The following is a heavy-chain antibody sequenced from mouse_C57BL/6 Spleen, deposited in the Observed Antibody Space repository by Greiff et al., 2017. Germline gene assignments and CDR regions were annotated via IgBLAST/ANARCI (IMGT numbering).Heavy chain of an antibody. CDR2: IYPGSGST. CDR3: ARLRDYDVYAMDY. V-gene: IGHV1-55*01. Sequence: QVHVKQPGAELVKPGASVKMSCKASGYTFTSYWITWVKQRPGQGLEWIGDIYPGSGSTNYNEKFKSKATLTVDTSSSTAYMQLSSLTSEDSAVYYCARLRDYDVYAMDYWGQGTSVTVSS. J-gene: IGHJ4*01. CDR1: GYTFTSYW. D-gene: IGHD2-4*01.